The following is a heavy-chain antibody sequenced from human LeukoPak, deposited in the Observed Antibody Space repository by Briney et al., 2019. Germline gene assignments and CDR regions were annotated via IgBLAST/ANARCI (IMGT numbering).Heavy chain of an antibody. J-gene: IGHJ5*02. V-gene: IGHV3-23*03. CDR2: ITSGSRT. D-gene: IGHD1-26*01. CDR1: GFTFSSYA. Sequence: PGGSLRLSCAASGFTFSSYAMTWVRQAPGKGLEWVSIITSGSRTYYADSVKGRFTISRENSKNTLYLQMNSLRAEDTAVYYCAKSWSWVFDPWGQGTLVTVSS. CDR3: AKSWSWVFDP.